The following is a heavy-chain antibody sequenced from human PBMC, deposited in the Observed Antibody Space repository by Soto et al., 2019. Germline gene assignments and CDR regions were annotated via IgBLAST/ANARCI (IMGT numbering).Heavy chain of an antibody. CDR1: GFTFGDYA. V-gene: IGHV3-49*03. CDR2: IRSKAYGGTT. CDR3: TREKYCISTSCYAGTNWFDP. J-gene: IGHJ5*02. D-gene: IGHD2-2*01. Sequence: PGGSLRLSCTASGFTFGDYAMSWFRQAPGKGLEWVGFIRSKAYGGTTEYAASVKGRFTTSRDDSKSIAYLQMNSLKTEDTAVYYCTREKYCISTSCYAGTNWFDPWGQGTQVTVSS.